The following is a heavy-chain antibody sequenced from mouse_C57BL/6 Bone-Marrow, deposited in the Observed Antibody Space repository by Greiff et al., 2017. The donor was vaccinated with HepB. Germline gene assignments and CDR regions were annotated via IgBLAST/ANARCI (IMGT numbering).Heavy chain of an antibody. D-gene: IGHD3-1*01. CDR3: ARRAVHYAMDY. CDR2: IAPSDSYT. CDR1: GYTFTSYW. Sequence: QVQLQQPGAELVKPGASVKLSCKASGYTFTSYWMQWVKQRPGQGLEWIGEIAPSDSYTNYNQKFKGKATLTVDTSSSTAYIQLSSLTSEDSAVYYCARRAVHYAMDYWGQGTSVTVSA. J-gene: IGHJ4*01. V-gene: IGHV1-50*01.